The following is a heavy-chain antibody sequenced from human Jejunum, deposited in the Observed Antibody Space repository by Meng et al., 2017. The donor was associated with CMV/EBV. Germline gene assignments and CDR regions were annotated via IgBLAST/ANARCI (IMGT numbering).Heavy chain of an antibody. V-gene: IGHV4-39*07. CDR1: GDSISSSNYY. D-gene: IGHD6-6*01. CDR2: IYYTGST. Sequence: LRLQESGPELVKPSETLSLRCTVSGDSISSSNYYWGWIRQSPGKGLEWIGSIYYTGSTYYNPSLKSRLTISIDTSKNQFSLKLSSVTAADTAIYYCARGLSTSSSGYWGQGTLVTVSS. CDR3: ARGLSTSSSGY. J-gene: IGHJ4*02.